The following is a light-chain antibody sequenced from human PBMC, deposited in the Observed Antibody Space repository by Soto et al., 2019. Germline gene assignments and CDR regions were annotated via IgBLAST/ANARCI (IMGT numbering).Light chain of an antibody. J-gene: IGLJ3*02. Sequence: QSVLTQPPSASGTAGQVVTISCSGGDSNIGSNSVYWYQHLPRMAPKLLIYYNNQRPSGVPDRFSGSRSGTSASLAIVGLRSEDEAVYYCAAWDDDLHVWLFGGGTKVTVL. CDR2: YNN. CDR1: DSNIGSNS. CDR3: AAWDDDLHVWL. V-gene: IGLV1-47*02.